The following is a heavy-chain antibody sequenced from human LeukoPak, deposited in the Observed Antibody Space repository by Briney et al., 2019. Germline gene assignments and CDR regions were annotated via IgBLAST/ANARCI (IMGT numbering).Heavy chain of an antibody. V-gene: IGHV3-7*01. CDR1: GFTFSDYY. J-gene: IGHJ4*02. D-gene: IGHD2-2*01. CDR2: IKQDGSEK. Sequence: GGSLRLSCAASGFTFSDYYMSWVRQAPGKGLEWVANIKQDGSEKYYVDSVKGRFTISRDNAKNSLYLQMNSLRAEDTAVYYCAREGSSSTSCYGRFDYWGQGTLVTVSS. CDR3: AREGSSSTSCYGRFDY.